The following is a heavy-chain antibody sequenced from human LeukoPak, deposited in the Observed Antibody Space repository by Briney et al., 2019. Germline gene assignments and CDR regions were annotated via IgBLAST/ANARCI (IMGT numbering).Heavy chain of an antibody. Sequence: GGSLRLSCAASGFTFSSYWMHWVRQAPGKGLVWVSRINSDGSSTSYADSVKGRFTISRDNAKNSLYLQMNSLRAEDTVVYYCARELPRHYYFDYWGQGTLVTVSS. V-gene: IGHV3-74*01. CDR3: ARELPRHYYFDY. CDR1: GFTFSSYW. J-gene: IGHJ4*02. D-gene: IGHD1-26*01. CDR2: INSDGSST.